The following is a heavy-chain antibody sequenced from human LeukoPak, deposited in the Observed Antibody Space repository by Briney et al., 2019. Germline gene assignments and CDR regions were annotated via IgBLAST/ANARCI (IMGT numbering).Heavy chain of an antibody. CDR1: GYAFSGYY. CDR3: AKGRVVAGSKLLTCNWMEN. J-gene: IGHJ4*02. D-gene: IGHD6-19*01. CDR2: INPNSGGT. V-gene: IGHV1-2*02. Sequence: ASVKVSCKASGYAFSGYYIHWVRQAPGQGLDWMGWINPNSGGTKYAQKFQGRVTMTRDMSITTAYLGMSRLRSDDTAMYYCAKGRVVAGSKLLTCNWMENWGQGSLVTVSS.